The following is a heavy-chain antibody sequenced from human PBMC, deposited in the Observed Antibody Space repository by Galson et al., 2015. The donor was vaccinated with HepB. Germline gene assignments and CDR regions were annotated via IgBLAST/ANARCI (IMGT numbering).Heavy chain of an antibody. J-gene: IGHJ4*02. CDR2: IVVGSGNA. D-gene: IGHD4-23*01. Sequence: SVKVSCKASGFGFASSAVQWVRQARGQRPEWIGWIVVGSGNANYAQKFQERVTINRDMSTSTAYTELSSLRSDDTAVYYCAADLSSDYGGNWAYWGQGTLVTVSS. V-gene: IGHV1-58*01. CDR1: GFGFASSA. CDR3: AADLSSDYGGNWAY.